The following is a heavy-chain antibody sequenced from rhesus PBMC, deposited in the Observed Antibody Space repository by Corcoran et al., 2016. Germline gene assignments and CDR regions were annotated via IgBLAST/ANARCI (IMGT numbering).Heavy chain of an antibody. J-gene: IGHJ5-1*01. CDR2: ISGSGGSP. Sequence: QLQLQESGPGLVKPSETLSLTCTVAGGSISSNYWSWIRQPPGKGLEWIGRISGSGGSPSYNPPLKSRATISTEPSTNQFSLKLSSVTAADTAVYYCARCMRQLEYVTFGFDVWGPGVLVTVSS. D-gene: IGHD6-25*01. CDR3: ARCMRQLEYVTFGFDV. V-gene: IGHV4-173*01. CDR1: GGSISSNY.